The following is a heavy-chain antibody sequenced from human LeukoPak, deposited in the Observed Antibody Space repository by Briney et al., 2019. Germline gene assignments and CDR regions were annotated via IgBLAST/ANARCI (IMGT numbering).Heavy chain of an antibody. V-gene: IGHV3-23*01. Sequence: PGGSLRLSCAASGFTFSTYAMNWVRQAPGKGLEWVSIITGSGGATYYPDSVKGRFTISRDNSKNTLYLQMNSVRADDTAVYYCAKGTLGSCSGSTCYPLDYWGRGTLVTVSS. CDR2: ITGSGGAT. J-gene: IGHJ4*02. D-gene: IGHD2-15*01. CDR1: GFTFSTYA. CDR3: AKGTLGSCSGSTCYPLDY.